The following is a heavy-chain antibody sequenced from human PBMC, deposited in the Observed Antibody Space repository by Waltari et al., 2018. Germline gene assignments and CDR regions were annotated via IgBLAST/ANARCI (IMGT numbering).Heavy chain of an antibody. CDR1: GDSVSSKTAA. CDR2: TNYRSRWYN. J-gene: IGHJ4*02. V-gene: IGHV6-1*01. D-gene: IGHD3-16*01. Sequence: QVQLQQSGPGLVKPSQTLSLTCAISGDSVSSKTAAWNWIRQSPSRGLEWLGKTNYRSRWYNNYAVSVKSRITINQDTSKNQFTLQLRYVTPEDTAVYYCARDPPDGYTYFDYWGQGTLVTVSS. CDR3: ARDPPDGYTYFDY.